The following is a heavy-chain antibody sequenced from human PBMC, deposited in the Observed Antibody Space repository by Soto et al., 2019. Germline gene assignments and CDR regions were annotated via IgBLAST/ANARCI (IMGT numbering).Heavy chain of an antibody. CDR2: INHSGST. Sequence: SETLSLTCAVYGGSFSGYYWSWIRQPPGKGLEWIGEINHSGSTNYNPSIKSRVTISVDTSKNQFSLKLSSVTAADTAVYYCARGMRAARFGYYYYYGMDVWGQGTTVTVSS. D-gene: IGHD6-6*01. CDR3: ARGMRAARFGYYYYYGMDV. V-gene: IGHV4-34*01. J-gene: IGHJ6*02. CDR1: GGSFSGYY.